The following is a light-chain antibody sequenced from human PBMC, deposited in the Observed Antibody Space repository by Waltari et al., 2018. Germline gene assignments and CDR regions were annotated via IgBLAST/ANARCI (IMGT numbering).Light chain of an antibody. CDR3: QQYHSYPLT. V-gene: IGKV1-8*01. Sequence: AIRITQSPSSLSASTGDRVTITCRASEDITNDLAWYQQTPGKAPKLLMYSASTLQSGVPSRFSGSGSGTDFTLTITLLHAEDFATYYCQQYHSYPLTVGGGTKVEIK. J-gene: IGKJ4*01. CDR2: SAS. CDR1: EDITND.